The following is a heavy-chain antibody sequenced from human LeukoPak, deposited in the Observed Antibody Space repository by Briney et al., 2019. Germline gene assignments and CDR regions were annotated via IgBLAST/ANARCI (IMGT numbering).Heavy chain of an antibody. D-gene: IGHD4-17*01. J-gene: IGHJ3*02. V-gene: IGHV1-46*01. CDR3: ARGNNGDFPNAFDI. Sequence: ASVKVSCKASGYTFTDYYLHWVRQAPGQGLEWMGIINPSDGTTSYAQKFQGRVTVTRDRSTSTIYMELSSLRSEDTAVYYCARGNNGDFPNAFDICGQGTTMVTVSS. CDR1: GYTFTDYY. CDR2: INPSDGTT.